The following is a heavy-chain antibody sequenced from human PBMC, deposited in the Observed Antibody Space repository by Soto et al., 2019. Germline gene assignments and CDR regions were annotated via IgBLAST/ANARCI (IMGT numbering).Heavy chain of an antibody. CDR2: IIPIFGTA. V-gene: IGHV1-69*01. CDR3: ARSYYYDSSGYYYV. D-gene: IGHD3-22*01. J-gene: IGHJ4*02. CDR1: GGTFSSYA. Sequence: QVQLVQSGAEVKKPGSSVNVSCKASGGTFSSYASSWVRQAPGQGLEWMGGIIPIFGTATYAQKCQGRVTITADDSTSPAYMELSSLRSEDTALYYYARSYYYDSSGYYYVWGQGTLVTVSS.